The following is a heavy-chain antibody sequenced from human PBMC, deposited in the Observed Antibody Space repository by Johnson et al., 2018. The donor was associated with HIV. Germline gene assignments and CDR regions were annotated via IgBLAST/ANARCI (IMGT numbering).Heavy chain of an antibody. V-gene: IGHV3-13*01. CDR1: KFTFNSYT. Sequence: VQLVESGGGVVQPGRSLRLSCAASKFTFNSYTLHWVRQATGKGLEWVSAIGTAGDTYYPGSVKGRFTISRENAKNSLYLQMNSLRAGDTTVYYCAKDHGLRSAYDMWGQGTMVTVSS. J-gene: IGHJ3*02. CDR2: IGTAGDT. CDR3: AKDHGLRSAYDM. D-gene: IGHD1-14*01.